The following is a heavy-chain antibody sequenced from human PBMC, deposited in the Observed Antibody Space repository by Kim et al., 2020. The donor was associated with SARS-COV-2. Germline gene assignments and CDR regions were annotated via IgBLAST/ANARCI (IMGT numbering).Heavy chain of an antibody. V-gene: IGHV3-23*01. CDR2: ISGSGGST. J-gene: IGHJ6*01. CDR1: GFTFSGFA. D-gene: IGHD6-13*01. Sequence: GGSLRLSCAASGFTFSGFAMSWVRQAPGKGLEWVSAISGSGGSTYFADSLQGRFIISRDNSKNTLYLQITSLRAEDTAHYYCAKLIASPAKDNFKHMDV. CDR3: AKLIASPAKDNFKHMDV.